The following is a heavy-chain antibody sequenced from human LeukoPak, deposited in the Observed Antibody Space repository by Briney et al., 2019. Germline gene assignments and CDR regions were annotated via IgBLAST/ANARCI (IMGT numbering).Heavy chain of an antibody. CDR2: ISAYNGNT. CDR3: ARWTASTSMGLYYMDV. J-gene: IGHJ6*03. CDR1: GYTFTSYG. Sequence: ASVKVSCKASGYTFTSYGISWVRQAPGQGLEWMGWISAYNGNTNYAQKLQGRVTMTTDTSTSTAYMELRSLRSDDTAVYYCARWTASTSMGLYYMDVWGKGTTVTVSS. D-gene: IGHD2-2*01. V-gene: IGHV1-18*01.